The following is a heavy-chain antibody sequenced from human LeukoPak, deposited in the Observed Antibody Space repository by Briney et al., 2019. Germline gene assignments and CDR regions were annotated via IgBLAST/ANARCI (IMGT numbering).Heavy chain of an antibody. J-gene: IGHJ4*02. V-gene: IGHV4-39*07. CDR1: GGSISSSSYY. CDR3: ARSEENTAMVPDY. CDR2: IYYSGST. Sequence: SETLSLTCTVSGGSISSSSYYWGWIRQPPGKGLEWIGSIYYSGSTYYNPSLKSRVTISVDTSKNQFSLKLSSVTAADTAVYYCARSEENTAMVPDYWGQGTLVTVSS. D-gene: IGHD5-18*01.